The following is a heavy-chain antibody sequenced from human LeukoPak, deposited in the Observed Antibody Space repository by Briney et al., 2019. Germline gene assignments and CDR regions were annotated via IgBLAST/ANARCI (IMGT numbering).Heavy chain of an antibody. Sequence: GGSLRLSCEASGFTFSSYAMTWVRQAPGKGLEWVSSISGSGYYTYYTDSVQGRFTISRDNAKNSLYLQMNSLRAEDTAVYYCAREGDWGQGTLVTVSS. J-gene: IGHJ4*02. CDR1: GFTFSSYA. V-gene: IGHV3-21*01. CDR3: AREGD. CDR2: ISGSGYYT.